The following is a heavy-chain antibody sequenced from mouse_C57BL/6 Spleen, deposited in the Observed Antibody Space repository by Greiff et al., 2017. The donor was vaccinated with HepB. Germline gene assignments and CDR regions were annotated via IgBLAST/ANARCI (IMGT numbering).Heavy chain of an antibody. Sequence: EVMLVESGGDLVKPGGSLKLSCAASGFTFSSYGMSWVRQTPDKRLEWVATISSGGSYTYYPDSVKGRFTISRDNAKNTLYLQMSSLKSEDTAMYYCARQWYYGSSSLFDYWGQGTTLTVSS. CDR1: GFTFSSYG. V-gene: IGHV5-6*01. D-gene: IGHD1-1*01. J-gene: IGHJ2*01. CDR3: ARQWYYGSSSLFDY. CDR2: ISSGGSYT.